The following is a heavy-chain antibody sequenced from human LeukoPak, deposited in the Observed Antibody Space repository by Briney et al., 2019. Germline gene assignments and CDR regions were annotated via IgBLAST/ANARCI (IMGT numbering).Heavy chain of an antibody. J-gene: IGHJ6*02. Sequence: ASAKVSCKASGYTFTSYGISWVRQAPGQGLEWMGWISAYNGNTNYAQKLQGRVTMTTDTSTSTAYMELRSLRSDDTAVYYCARGPLMVRGGHFPDVWGQGTTVTVSS. CDR2: ISAYNGNT. D-gene: IGHD3-10*01. CDR3: ARGPLMVRGGHFPDV. V-gene: IGHV1-18*01. CDR1: GYTFTSYG.